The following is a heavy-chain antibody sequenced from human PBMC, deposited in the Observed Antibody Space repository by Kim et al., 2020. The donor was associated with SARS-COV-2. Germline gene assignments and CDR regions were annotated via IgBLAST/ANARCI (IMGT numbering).Heavy chain of an antibody. D-gene: IGHD3-16*01. CDR1: GYSFTSYW. CDR2: IDPSDSYT. Sequence: GESLKISCKGSGYSFTSYWISWVRQMPGKGLEWMGRIDPSDSYTNYSPSFQGHVTISADKSISTAYLQWSSLKASDTAMYYCAIRGLGRPGFYYYYGMDGWGQGTTVTVSS. V-gene: IGHV5-10-1*01. J-gene: IGHJ6*02. CDR3: AIRGLGRPGFYYYYGMDG.